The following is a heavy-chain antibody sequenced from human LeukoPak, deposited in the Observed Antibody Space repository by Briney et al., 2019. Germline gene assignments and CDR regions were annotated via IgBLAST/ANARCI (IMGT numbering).Heavy chain of an antibody. CDR3: ARLSGSSSWTRFDY. Sequence: ASVKVSCKASGYTFTDYYMHWLRQAPGRGLEWMGGISPNSGATNFAQNFQGRVTMTRDTSISAVYMELSRLTSDDTAVYFCARLSGSSSWTRFDYWGQGTLVTVSS. J-gene: IGHJ4*02. V-gene: IGHV1-2*02. D-gene: IGHD6-13*01. CDR1: GYTFTDYY. CDR2: ISPNSGAT.